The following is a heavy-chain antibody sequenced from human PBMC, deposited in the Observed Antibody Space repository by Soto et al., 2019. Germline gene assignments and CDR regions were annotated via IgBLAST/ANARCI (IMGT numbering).Heavy chain of an antibody. CDR3: ARALPEHYDISGYYSDKTYYSPGMDV. CDR2: INPNSGGT. V-gene: IGHV1-2*04. Sequence: GSVKVSRKASGYSFTGYHIHRVRQAPGQGLEWMGWINPNSGGTNYAQKFQGWVTMTRDTSISTAYMELSRLRSDDTAVYYCARALPEHYDISGYYSDKTYYSPGMDVWGQGTMVTVS. D-gene: IGHD3-22*01. J-gene: IGHJ6*02. CDR1: GYSFTGYH.